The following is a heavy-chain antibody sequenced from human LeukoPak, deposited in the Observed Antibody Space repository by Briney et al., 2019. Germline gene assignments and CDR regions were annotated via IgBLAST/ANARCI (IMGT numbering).Heavy chain of an antibody. CDR3: ARCSGYGMDV. J-gene: IGHJ6*02. Sequence: GRSLRLSCAASGFTFSSSAMHWVRQAPGKGLEWVTVMSYDGGHKYYADSVKGRFTISRDNSKNTLYLQMNSLRAEDTALYYCARCSGYGMDVWGQGTTVTVSS. CDR1: GFTFSSSA. D-gene: IGHD3-10*02. CDR2: MSYDGGHK. V-gene: IGHV3-30-3*01.